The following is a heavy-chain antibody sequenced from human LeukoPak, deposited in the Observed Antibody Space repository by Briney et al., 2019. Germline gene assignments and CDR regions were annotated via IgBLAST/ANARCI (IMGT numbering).Heavy chain of an antibody. CDR2: ISYDGSNK. J-gene: IGHJ4*02. D-gene: IGHD2-8*02. CDR1: GFTFSSYG. V-gene: IGHV3-30*18. Sequence: GGSLRLSCVASGFTFSSYGMHWVRQAPGKGLEWVAVISYDGSNKYYADSVKGRFTISRDNSKNTLYLQMNSLRAEDTAVYYCAKEKGNNAYWDYWGQGTLVTVSS. CDR3: AKEKGNNAYWDY.